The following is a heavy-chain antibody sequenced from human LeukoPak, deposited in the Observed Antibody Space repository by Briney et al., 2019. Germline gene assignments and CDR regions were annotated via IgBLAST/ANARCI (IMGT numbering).Heavy chain of an antibody. Sequence: GGSLRLSCAASEFTFRSYAMGWVRQAPGKGLEWVSHISGSGGSTYYADSVKGRFTISRDNSRNTLYLQMNSLRAEDTAVYYCAKAGGYPDAFDIWGQGTMVTVSS. CDR1: EFTFRSYA. V-gene: IGHV3-23*01. D-gene: IGHD2-8*02. CDR3: AKAGGYPDAFDI. J-gene: IGHJ3*02. CDR2: ISGSGGST.